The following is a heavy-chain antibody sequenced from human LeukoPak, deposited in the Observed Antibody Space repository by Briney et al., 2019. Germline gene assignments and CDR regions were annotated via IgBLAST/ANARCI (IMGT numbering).Heavy chain of an antibody. Sequence: PGGSLRVSCAASGFTFSTYAMSWVRQAPGKGLEWVSVVTGSGLRTYYADSVRGRFTISRDNSKNTLYLQMNSLRAEDTAVYYCAKRLITVTTWFDYWGQGTLVTVSS. D-gene: IGHD4-17*01. V-gene: IGHV3-23*01. CDR2: VTGSGLRT. CDR1: GFTFSTYA. J-gene: IGHJ4*02. CDR3: AKRLITVTTWFDY.